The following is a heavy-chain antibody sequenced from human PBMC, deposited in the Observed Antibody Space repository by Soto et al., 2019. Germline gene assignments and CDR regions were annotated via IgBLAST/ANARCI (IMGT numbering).Heavy chain of an antibody. CDR2: IIPISGTA. V-gene: IGHV1-69*05. Sequence: QVQLVQSGAEVKKTGSSVKVSCKASGGTFSSYAISWVRQAPGQGLEWMGGIIPISGTANYAQKFQGRVTNSTDDYTTTDYMELSSLRSEDTAVYYCARESRYCSGGSCYCRPGIDDWGQGTLVTVSS. D-gene: IGHD2-15*01. CDR1: GGTFSSYA. J-gene: IGHJ4*02. CDR3: ARESRYCSGGSCYCRPGIDD.